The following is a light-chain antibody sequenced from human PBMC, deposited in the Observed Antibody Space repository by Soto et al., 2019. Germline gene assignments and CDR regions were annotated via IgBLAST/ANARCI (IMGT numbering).Light chain of an antibody. CDR2: DDD. CDR3: GSWDSSLSAYV. CDR1: SSNIGGNS. J-gene: IGLJ1*01. V-gene: IGLV1-51*01. Sequence: VLTQPPSGCAAPGQKVTISCYGSSSNIGGNSVSWYQQLPGTAPKLLIYDDDKRPSGIPDRFSGSKSGTSATLGITGFQTGDEADYYCGSWDSSLSAYVFAAGTKVTVL.